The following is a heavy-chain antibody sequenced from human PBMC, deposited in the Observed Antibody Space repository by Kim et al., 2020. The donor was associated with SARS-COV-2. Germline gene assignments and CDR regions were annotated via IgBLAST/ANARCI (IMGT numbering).Heavy chain of an antibody. CDR2: IYYSGST. J-gene: IGHJ4*02. CDR1: GGSISSSSHY. Sequence: SETLSRTCTVSGGSISSSSHYWGWIRQPPGKGLEWIGSIYYSGSTYYNPSLKSRVTISVDTSKNQFSLKLSSVTAADTAVYYCARHRRGWLQTIPYYFDYWGQGTLVTVSS. CDR3: ARHRRGWLQTIPYYFDY. D-gene: IGHD5-12*01. V-gene: IGHV4-39*01.